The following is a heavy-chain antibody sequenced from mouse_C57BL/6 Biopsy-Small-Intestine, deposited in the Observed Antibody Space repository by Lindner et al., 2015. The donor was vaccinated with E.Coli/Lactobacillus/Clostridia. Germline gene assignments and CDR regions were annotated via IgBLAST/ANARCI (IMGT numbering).Heavy chain of an antibody. CDR1: GYTFTSYG. Sequence: VQLQESGAELVRPGSSVKMSCKTSGYTFTSYGINWVRQKPGQGLEWIGYIYIGNGYTEYNEKFKGKASLTSDTSSSTAYMQLSGLTSEDSAIYFCARNHFGSSPYYFDYWGQGTTLTVSS. V-gene: IGHV1-58*01. CDR2: IYIGNGYT. J-gene: IGHJ2*01. CDR3: ARNHFGSSPYYFDY. D-gene: IGHD1-1*01.